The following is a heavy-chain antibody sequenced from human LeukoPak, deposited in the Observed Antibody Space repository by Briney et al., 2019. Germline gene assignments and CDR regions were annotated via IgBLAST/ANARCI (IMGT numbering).Heavy chain of an antibody. CDR3: ARAWWGAKGPDY. J-gene: IGHJ4*02. CDR2: INHSGST. D-gene: IGHD2-8*02. V-gene: IGHV4-34*01. Sequence: KPSEALSLTCAVYGGSFSGYYWSWIRQPPGKGLEWIGEINHSGSTNYNPSPKSRVTISVDTSKTKFSLKLSSVTAADTAVYYCARAWWGAKGPDYWGQGTLVTVSS. CDR1: GGSFSGYY.